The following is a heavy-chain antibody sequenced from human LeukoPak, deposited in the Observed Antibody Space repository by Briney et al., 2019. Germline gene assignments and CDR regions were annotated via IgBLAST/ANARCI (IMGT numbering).Heavy chain of an antibody. J-gene: IGHJ1*01. D-gene: IGHD3-22*01. V-gene: IGHV1-69*05. CDR1: GGTFSSYA. CDR2: IIPIFGTA. Sequence: SVKVSCKASGGTFSSYAISWVRQAPGQGLEWVGRIIPIFGTANYAQKFQGRVTITTDESTSTAYTELSSLRSEDTAVYYCARSYYDSSGYFQHWGQGTLVTVSS. CDR3: ARSYYDSSGYFQH.